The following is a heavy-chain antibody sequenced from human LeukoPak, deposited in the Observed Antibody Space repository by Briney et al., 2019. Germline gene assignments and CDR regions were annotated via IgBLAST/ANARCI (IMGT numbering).Heavy chain of an antibody. CDR2: VYYTGST. V-gene: IGHV4-59*08. Sequence: SETLSLTCTVSGGPIRDYYWSWTRQPPGKGLEWIGYVYYTGSTNYNPSLKSRLTISVDMSKNQFSLKLSSVTAADTAVYYCARHIVVVLAAQDAFDIWGQGTMVTVSS. CDR1: GGPIRDYY. J-gene: IGHJ3*02. D-gene: IGHD2-15*01. CDR3: ARHIVVVLAAQDAFDI.